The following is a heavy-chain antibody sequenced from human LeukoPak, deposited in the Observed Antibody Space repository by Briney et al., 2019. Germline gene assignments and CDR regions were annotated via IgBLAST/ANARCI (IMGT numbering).Heavy chain of an antibody. CDR1: GETVSGNY. V-gene: IGHV3-66*02. CDR2: IFGGGST. D-gene: IGHD1-26*01. J-gene: IGHJ4*02. CDR3: ARELTAGATIDY. Sequence: GGSLRLSCAASGETVSGNYMSWPRKAPGPGLDRLSVIFGGGSTYCADSVKGRFTNSRDNSKNTVYLQMTSLRHDDTAIYYCARELTAGATIDYWCPGTLVIVSS.